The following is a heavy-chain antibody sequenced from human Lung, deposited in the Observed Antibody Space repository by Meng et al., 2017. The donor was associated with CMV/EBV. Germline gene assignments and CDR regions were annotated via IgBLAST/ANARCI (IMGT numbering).Heavy chain of an antibody. CDR2: IYYSGSS. Sequence: SXTLSLXCSVSGDSVSSGLYYWSWVRQPPGKGLEWIGYIYYSGSSKYNPSLKSRVTTSVDMSKNQFSLEMRSVTAADTAMYYCARVAGRDTWYVQYFDSWXRGAXVTVSS. J-gene: IGHJ4*02. CDR1: GDSVSSGLYY. V-gene: IGHV4-61*01. CDR3: ARVAGRDTWYVQYFDS. D-gene: IGHD6-13*01.